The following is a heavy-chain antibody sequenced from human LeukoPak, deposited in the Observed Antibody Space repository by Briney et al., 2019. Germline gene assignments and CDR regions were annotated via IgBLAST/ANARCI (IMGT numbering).Heavy chain of an antibody. CDR1: EYRFTSYW. Sequence: GESRQSFFKGFEYRFTSYWIGWGRPVPGKGTGWMGIIHPGDSNIRYSPSFQGQITISADKSISPAYLQWSSLTASDTAMYYCARQTPNQYGMDVWGTGTTVTVSS. V-gene: IGHV5-51*01. CDR3: ARQTPNQYGMDV. J-gene: IGHJ6*04. CDR2: IHPGDSNI. D-gene: IGHD2-15*01.